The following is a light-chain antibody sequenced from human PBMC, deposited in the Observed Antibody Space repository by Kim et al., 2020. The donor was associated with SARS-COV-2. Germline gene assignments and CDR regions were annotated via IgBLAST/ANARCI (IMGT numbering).Light chain of an antibody. V-gene: IGLV2-14*03. CDR1: RSDLGIYNY. CDR3: CSYTNRHTFL. J-gene: IGLJ1*01. CDR2: DVT. Sequence: QSALTQPASVSGSPGHSITISCAGTRSDLGIYNYVSWYQQHPGNAPKLIIYDVTERPSGVSNRFSGSKSDTTASLTISGLQAEDEVDYYCCSYTNRHTFLFGSGTKVTVL.